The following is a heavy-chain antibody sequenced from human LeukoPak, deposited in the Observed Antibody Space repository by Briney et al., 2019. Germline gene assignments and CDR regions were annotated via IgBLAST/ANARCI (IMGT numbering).Heavy chain of an antibody. Sequence: GGSPRLSCAASGFSFGSYAMGWTRQAPGQGLEWVSAISGSGSHANYAESVKGRFTISRDNAMNSLYLQMNSLRAEDTAIYYCARSLPYGTTWYGRSDFWGQGTLVTVSS. V-gene: IGHV3-23*01. J-gene: IGHJ4*02. D-gene: IGHD6-13*01. CDR1: GFSFGSYA. CDR2: ISGSGSHA. CDR3: ARSLPYGTTWYGRSDF.